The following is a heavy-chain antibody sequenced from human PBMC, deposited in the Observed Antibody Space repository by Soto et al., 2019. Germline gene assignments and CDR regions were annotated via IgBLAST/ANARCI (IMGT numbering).Heavy chain of an antibody. CDR2: IRSGGSAT. CDR1: GFNFDTEP. Sequence: EVQLVESGGGLVHPGGSLKLSCAASGFNFDTEPMNWVRQAPGKGLEWVSNIRSGGSATSYADSVKGLFTISRDNGKNSLYLQMNSLRDEDTAVYFCVRDVNWGFDSWGQGTLVTVSS. V-gene: IGHV3-48*02. J-gene: IGHJ5*01. CDR3: VRDVNWGFDS. D-gene: IGHD7-27*01.